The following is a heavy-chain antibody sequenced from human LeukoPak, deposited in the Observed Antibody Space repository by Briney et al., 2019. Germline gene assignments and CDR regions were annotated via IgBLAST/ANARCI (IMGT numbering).Heavy chain of an antibody. J-gene: IGHJ3*02. CDR1: GYGFTSYW. CDR3: ASGRDYDFWSGYYPKETFDI. D-gene: IGHD3-3*01. V-gene: IGHV5-51*01. Sequence: GESLKISCKGSGYGFTSYWIGWVRQMPGKGLEWMGVLYPGDSNPRYSPSFQGQVTISADKSISTAYLQWSSLKASDTAMYYCASGRDYDFWSGYYPKETFDIWGQGTMVTASS. CDR2: LYPGDSNP.